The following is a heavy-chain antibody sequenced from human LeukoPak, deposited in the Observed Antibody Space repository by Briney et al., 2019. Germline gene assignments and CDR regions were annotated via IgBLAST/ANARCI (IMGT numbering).Heavy chain of an antibody. CDR1: GFTFSSYD. Sequence: PGGSLRLSCAASGFTFSSYDMHWVRQATGKGLECVSAIGTAGDTYYPGSVKGRFTISRDNAKNSLSLQMDNLRADDTAVYYCARPSSYNSAWGSDHWGQGTLVTVSS. V-gene: IGHV3-13*01. J-gene: IGHJ4*02. CDR2: IGTAGDT. CDR3: ARPSSYNSAWGSDH. D-gene: IGHD2/OR15-2a*01.